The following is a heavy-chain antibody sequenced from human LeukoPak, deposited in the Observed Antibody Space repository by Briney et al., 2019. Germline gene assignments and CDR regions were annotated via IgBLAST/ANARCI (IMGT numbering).Heavy chain of an antibody. CDR3: ARGLTAVAVDY. CDR2: INSDGGST. CDR1: GLTFSSYW. Sequence: GGSLRLSCAASGLTFSSYWMHWVRQAPGKGLVWVSRINSDGGSTSYADSVKGRFTISRDNAKNTLYLQVNSLRAEDTALYYCARGLTAVAVDYWGQGTLVTVSS. V-gene: IGHV3-74*01. D-gene: IGHD6-19*01. J-gene: IGHJ4*02.